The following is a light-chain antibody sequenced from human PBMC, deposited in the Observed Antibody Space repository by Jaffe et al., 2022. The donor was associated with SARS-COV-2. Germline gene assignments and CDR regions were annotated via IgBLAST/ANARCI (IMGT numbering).Light chain of an antibody. Sequence: DVVMTQSPLSLPVTLGQPASISCRSSQSLLYSDGNTYLNWFQQRPGQSPRRLIYNVSHRDSGVPDRFSGSGSGTDFTLKISRVEAEDVGVYYCMQGTHWPLTFGPGTKVDVK. V-gene: IGKV2-30*01. CDR3: MQGTHWPLT. J-gene: IGKJ3*01. CDR2: NVS. CDR1: QSLLYSDGNTY.